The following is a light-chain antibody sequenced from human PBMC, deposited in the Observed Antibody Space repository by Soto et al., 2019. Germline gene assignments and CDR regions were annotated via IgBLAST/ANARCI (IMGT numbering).Light chain of an antibody. V-gene: IGKV4-1*01. J-gene: IGKJ4*01. Sequence: DIVMTQSPDSLAVSLGERATINCKSSQSVLYSSNNKNYLAWYHQKPGQPPKLLIYWASTRESGVPDRFSGSGSGTDFTLTISRLQAEDVAVYYCQQYYTNALTFGGGTKVAVK. CDR2: WAS. CDR1: QSVLYSSNNKNY. CDR3: QQYYTNALT.